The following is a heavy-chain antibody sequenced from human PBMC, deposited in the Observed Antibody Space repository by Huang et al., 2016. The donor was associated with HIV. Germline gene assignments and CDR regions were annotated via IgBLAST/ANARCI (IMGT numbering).Heavy chain of an antibody. CDR1: GYTFTNYD. J-gene: IGHJ3*01. CDR3: ARGFGINYNHEAFDV. D-gene: IGHD3-10*01. Sequence: QIQLAQSGAEVKKPGASVKVSCKASGYTFTNYDINWVRQASGQGLRWMGWINPKSGNVGYTKKCQGRVAILRNSSINTSYVEVTSLTSEDTAVYYCARGFGINYNHEAFDVWGQGTMVTVSS. V-gene: IGHV1-8*01. CDR2: INPKSGNV.